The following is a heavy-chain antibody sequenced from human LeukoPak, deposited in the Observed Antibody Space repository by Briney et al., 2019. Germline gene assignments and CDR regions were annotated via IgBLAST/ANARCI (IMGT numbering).Heavy chain of an antibody. CDR2: MKPKSGNT. J-gene: IGHJ5*02. CDR3: ARGPPKDFGSGSSWFDP. Sequence: ASVKVSPTTSVYTFTTYNINWLRQATGQELEWMGWMKPKSGNTAYAQKFRGRVTMARNSSITTAYMELRWSTAADTAVYYCARGPPKDFGSGSSWFDPWGQGALVTVSS. D-gene: IGHD3-10*01. CDR1: VYTFTTYN. V-gene: IGHV1-8*01.